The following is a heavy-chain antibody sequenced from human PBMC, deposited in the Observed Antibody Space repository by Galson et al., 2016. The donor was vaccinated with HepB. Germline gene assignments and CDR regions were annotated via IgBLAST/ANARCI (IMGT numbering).Heavy chain of an antibody. CDR1: GDSVSSNSAA. J-gene: IGHJ3*01. V-gene: IGHV6-1*01. Sequence: CAISGDSVSSNSAAWNWIRQSPSRGLEWLGRTYYRSKWYNDYAVSLKGRITIDPDTSKNQFSLQLNSVTPEDTAISYCASAQTGTAQIRAFAFGGQGQWSPSLQ. CDR3: ASAQTGTAQIRAFAF. CDR2: TYYRSKWYN. D-gene: IGHD1-7*01.